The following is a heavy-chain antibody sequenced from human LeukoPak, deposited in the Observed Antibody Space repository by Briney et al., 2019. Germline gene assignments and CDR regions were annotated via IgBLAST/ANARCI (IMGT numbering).Heavy chain of an antibody. CDR1: GFAFSDYA. Sequence: GGSLRLSCAASGFAFSDYAMSWVRQAPGKGLVWVPIITSNGARTNYAESVKGRFTISRDNSKNTLYLQMTGVRAEHTAGYYCVRVSGSYYLEYWGQGTLVTVSS. J-gene: IGHJ4*02. CDR3: VRVSGSYYLEY. V-gene: IGHV3-23*01. D-gene: IGHD2-15*01. CDR2: ITSNGART.